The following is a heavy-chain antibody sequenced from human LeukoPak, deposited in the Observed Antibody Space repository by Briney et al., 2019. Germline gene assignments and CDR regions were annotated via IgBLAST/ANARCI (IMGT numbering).Heavy chain of an antibody. V-gene: IGHV4-4*09. CDR3: ARTYYGSGDEYDY. D-gene: IGHD3-10*01. Sequence: PSETLSLTCTVSGGSISSYYWSWIRQPPGKGLEWIGYIYATGSTNYNPSLKSRVTMSVDTSKNQFSLKLSSVTAADTAVYYCARTYYGSGDEYDYWGQGTLVTVSS. CDR2: IYATGST. J-gene: IGHJ4*02. CDR1: GGSISSYY.